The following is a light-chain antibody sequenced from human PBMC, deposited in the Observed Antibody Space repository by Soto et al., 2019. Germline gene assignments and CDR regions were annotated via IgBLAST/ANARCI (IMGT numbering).Light chain of an antibody. CDR2: DAS. V-gene: IGKV3-15*01. CDR1: QSVSIL. Sequence: EIVMTQSPATLSVYPGERATLSCRASQSVSILLAWYQQKPGQAPRLLIYDASTRATGIPPRFSGGGSGTEFTVTISSLQSEDFAIYYCQQYDIWPPYTFGQGTKVDI. J-gene: IGKJ2*01. CDR3: QQYDIWPPYT.